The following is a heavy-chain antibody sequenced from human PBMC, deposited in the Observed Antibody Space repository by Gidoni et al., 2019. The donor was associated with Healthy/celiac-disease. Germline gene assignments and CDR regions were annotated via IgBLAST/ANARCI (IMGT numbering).Heavy chain of an antibody. J-gene: IGHJ5*02. CDR1: GGSLSSYY. CDR2: IYTSGST. D-gene: IGHD5-18*01. CDR3: ARDSGSYGRGWFDP. V-gene: IGHV4-4*07. Sequence: QVQLQESGPGLVKPSETLSLTCTVSGGSLSSYYWSWIRQPAGKGLEWIGRIYTSGSTNYHPSLKSRVTMSVDTSKNQFSLKLSSVTAADTAVYYCARDSGSYGRGWFDPWGQGTLVTVSS.